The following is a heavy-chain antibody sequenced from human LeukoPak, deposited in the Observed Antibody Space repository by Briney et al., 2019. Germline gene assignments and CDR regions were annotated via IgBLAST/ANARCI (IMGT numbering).Heavy chain of an antibody. CDR2: IYYSGST. CDR3: ARMVGSGWYLDWFDP. J-gene: IGHJ5*02. D-gene: IGHD6-19*01. CDR1: GGSISSSSYY. V-gene: IGHV4-39*01. Sequence: SETLSLTRTVSGGSISSSSYYWGWIRQPPGKGLEWIGSIYYSGSTYYNPSLKSRVTISVDTSKNQFSLKLSSVTAADTAVYYCARMVGSGWYLDWFDPWGQGTLVTVSS.